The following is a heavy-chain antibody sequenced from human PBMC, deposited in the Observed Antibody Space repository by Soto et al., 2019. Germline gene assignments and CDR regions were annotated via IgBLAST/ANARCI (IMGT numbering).Heavy chain of an antibody. CDR1: GFSLSTSRVG. Sequence: QTTLKESGPTLVKPTQTLTLTCTFPGFSLSTSRVGVGWIRQPPGKALEWLAVIYWDDAKTYRPSLKSRLTITKDTSKNQVALTMTNMDPVDTATYYCAHAYGGRSLYWGQGTLVTVSS. CDR3: AHAYGGRSLY. CDR2: IYWDDAK. V-gene: IGHV2-5*02. J-gene: IGHJ4*02. D-gene: IGHD1-26*01.